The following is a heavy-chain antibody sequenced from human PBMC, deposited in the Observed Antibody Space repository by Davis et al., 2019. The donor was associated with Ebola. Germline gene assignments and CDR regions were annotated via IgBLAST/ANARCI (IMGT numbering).Heavy chain of an antibody. CDR1: GGSISSYY. CDR3: ARGEWELLYNWFDP. CDR2: IYYSGST. D-gene: IGHD1-26*01. V-gene: IGHV4-59*01. J-gene: IGHJ5*02. Sequence: MPSETLSLTCTVSGGSISSYYWSWIRQPPGKGLEWIGYIYYSGSTNYNPSLKSRVTISVDTSKNQFSPKLSSVTAADTAVYYCARGEWELLYNWFDPWGQGTLVTVSS.